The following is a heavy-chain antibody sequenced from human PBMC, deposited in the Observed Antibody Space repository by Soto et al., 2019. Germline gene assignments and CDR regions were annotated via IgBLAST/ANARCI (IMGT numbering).Heavy chain of an antibody. CDR2: TSYDGTNN. CDR3: ARWGTTGGLDV. V-gene: IGHV3-30*19. J-gene: IGHJ4*02. CDR1: GFTFRSYV. D-gene: IGHD3-16*01. Sequence: QVQLVESGGGVVRPGTSLRLSCVGSGFTFRSYVIPWVRQAPGKGLEWVALTSYDGTNNYYGDSVKGRFTISRDNSKNTVDLQMDRLRLQDTSLYYCARWGTTGGLDVWGPGTLVSVSS.